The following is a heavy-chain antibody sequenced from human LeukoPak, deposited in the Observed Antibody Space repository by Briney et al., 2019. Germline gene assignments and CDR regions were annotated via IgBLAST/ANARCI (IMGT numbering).Heavy chain of an antibody. CDR2: ISYDGSNK. V-gene: IGHV3-30-3*01. Sequence: GGALRLSCAASGFTLSTHVLHGVRQAPGRGLEWVAIISYDGSNKYYADTLKGGITISRDNSKITLFLQLNSLGAEDTAVYYWARDCSGGLDYWGQGTLVTVSS. CDR1: GFTLSTHV. CDR3: ARDCSGGLDY. J-gene: IGHJ4*02. D-gene: IGHD2-15*01.